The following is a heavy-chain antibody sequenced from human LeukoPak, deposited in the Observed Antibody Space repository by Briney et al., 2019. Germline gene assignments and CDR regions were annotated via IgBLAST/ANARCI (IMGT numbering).Heavy chain of an antibody. CDR1: GFTFSDYY. V-gene: IGHV3-11*04. D-gene: IGHD4-11*01. CDR2: ISSTGSTK. Sequence: GGSLRLSCAAPGFTFSDYYMSWIRQAPGKGVEWLSYISSTGSTKYYADSVKGRFTISRDTANNSLYLQMNSLRAEDTAVYYCARDNSNLDYWGQGTLVTVSS. J-gene: IGHJ4*02. CDR3: ARDNSNLDY.